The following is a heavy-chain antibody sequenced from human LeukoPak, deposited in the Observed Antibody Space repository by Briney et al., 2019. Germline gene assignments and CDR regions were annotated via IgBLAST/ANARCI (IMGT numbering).Heavy chain of an antibody. CDR2: IYSDNT. V-gene: IGHV3-53*01. CDR1: GFTVSSNS. Sequence: GGSLRLSCTVSGFTVSSNSMSWVRQAPGKGLEWVSFIYSDNTHYSDSVKGRFTISRDNSKNTLYLQLNSLRAEDTAVYYCARRAGAYSHPYDYWGQGTLVTVSS. J-gene: IGHJ4*02. CDR3: ARRAGAYSHPYDY. D-gene: IGHD4/OR15-4a*01.